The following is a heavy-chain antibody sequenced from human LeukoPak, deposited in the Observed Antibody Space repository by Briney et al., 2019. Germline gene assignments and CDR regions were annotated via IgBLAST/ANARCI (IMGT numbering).Heavy chain of an antibody. V-gene: IGHV3-21*01. CDR2: ISSSSSYI. CDR3: ARDVYCSSTSCLYYFDY. CDR1: GFTVSSNY. J-gene: IGHJ4*02. D-gene: IGHD2-2*01. Sequence: GGSLRLSCAASGFTVSSNYMSWVRQAPGKGLEWVSSISSSSSYIYYADSVKGRFTISRDNAKNSLYLQMNSLRAEDTAVYYCARDVYCSSTSCLYYFDYWGQGTLVTVSS.